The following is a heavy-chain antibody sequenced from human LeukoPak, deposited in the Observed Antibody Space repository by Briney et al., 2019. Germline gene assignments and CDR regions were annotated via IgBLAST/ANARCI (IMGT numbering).Heavy chain of an antibody. Sequence: PSETLSLTCTVSGGSISSYYWSWIRQPPGKGLEWIGYIYTSGSTNYNPSLKSRVTISVDTSKNQFSLKLSSVTAADTAVYYCARMVRLAPYHYGSGSSVLWFDPWGQGTLVTVSS. J-gene: IGHJ5*02. CDR2: IYTSGST. CDR3: ARMVRLAPYHYGSGSSVLWFDP. D-gene: IGHD3-10*01. V-gene: IGHV4-4*09. CDR1: GGSISSYY.